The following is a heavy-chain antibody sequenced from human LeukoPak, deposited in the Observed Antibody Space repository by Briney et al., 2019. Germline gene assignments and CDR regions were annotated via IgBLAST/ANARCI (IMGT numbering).Heavy chain of an antibody. CDR3: ARGPMVDYYDGSGYYYFDS. CDR1: GGSISSSGYY. D-gene: IGHD3-22*01. J-gene: IGHJ4*02. Sequence: SETLSLTCTVSGGSISSSGYYWSWIRQPPGKGLEWIGEINHSGSTNYNPSLKSRVTISVDTSKNQFSLKLSSVTAADTAVYYCARGPMVDYYDGSGYYYFDSWGQGTLVTVSS. V-gene: IGHV4-39*07. CDR2: INHSGST.